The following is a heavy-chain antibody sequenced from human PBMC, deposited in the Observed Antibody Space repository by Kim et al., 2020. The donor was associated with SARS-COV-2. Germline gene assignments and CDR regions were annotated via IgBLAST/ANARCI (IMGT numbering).Heavy chain of an antibody. D-gene: IGHD3-22*01. J-gene: IGHJ4*02. Sequence: GGSLRLSCAASGFTFSSYAMHWVRQAPGKGLEWVAVISYDGSNKYYADSVKGRFTISRDNSKNTLYLQMNSLRAEDTAVYYCARDALNHHYYDSSGYLQPPDYWGQGTLVTVSS. CDR3: ARDALNHHYYDSSGYLQPPDY. CDR2: ISYDGSNK. CDR1: GFTFSSYA. V-gene: IGHV3-30-3*01.